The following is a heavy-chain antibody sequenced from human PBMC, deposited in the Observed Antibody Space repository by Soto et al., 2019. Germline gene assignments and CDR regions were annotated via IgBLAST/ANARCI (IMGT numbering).Heavy chain of an antibody. CDR1: GFTFSSYA. Sequence: EVQLLESGGGLVQPGGSLRLSCAASGFTFSSYAMSWVRQAPGKGLEWVSAISGSGGSTYYADSVKGRFTISRDNSKNTLYLQMNSLRAEDTVVYYCAKGRSSSDDAFDIWGQGTMVTVSS. V-gene: IGHV3-23*01. CDR3: AKGRSSSDDAFDI. D-gene: IGHD6-13*01. CDR2: ISGSGGST. J-gene: IGHJ3*02.